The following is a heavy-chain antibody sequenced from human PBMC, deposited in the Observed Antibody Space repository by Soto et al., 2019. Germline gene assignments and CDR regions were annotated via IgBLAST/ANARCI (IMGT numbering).Heavy chain of an antibody. Sequence: QVQLVQSGAEVKKPGASVKVSCKASGYTFTSYGISWVRQAPGQGLEWMGWISAYNGNTNYAQKLQGRDTMTTDTSTSTAYMELRSLRSDDTAVYYCAREDGNYGSGSYDYYYGMDVWGQGTTVTVSS. D-gene: IGHD3-10*01. CDR2: ISAYNGNT. CDR3: AREDGNYGSGSYDYYYGMDV. CDR1: GYTFTSYG. V-gene: IGHV1-18*01. J-gene: IGHJ6*02.